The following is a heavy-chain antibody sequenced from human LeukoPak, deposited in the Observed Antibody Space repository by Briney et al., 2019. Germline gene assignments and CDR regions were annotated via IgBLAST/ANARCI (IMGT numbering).Heavy chain of an antibody. CDR1: GFTVSSNE. V-gene: IGHV3-38-3*01. J-gene: IGHJ5*02. D-gene: IGHD6-13*01. CDR3: AGDSRTYFKWFDP. CDR2: ISGGST. Sequence: GGSLRLSCAASGFTVSSNEMSWVRQAPGKGLEWVSSISGGSTYYADSVKGRFTISRDNSENTLYLQMNSLRTEDTAVYYCAGDSRTYFKWFDPWGQGTLVTVSS.